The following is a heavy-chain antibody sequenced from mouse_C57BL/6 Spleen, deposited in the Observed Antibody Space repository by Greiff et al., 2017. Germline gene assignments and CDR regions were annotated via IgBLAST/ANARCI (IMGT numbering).Heavy chain of an antibody. CDR3: ARSGDYDPYYFDD. V-gene: IGHV1-18*01. CDR1: GYTFTDYN. Sequence: EVKLQESGPELVKPGASVKIPCKASGYTFTDYNMDWVKQSHGKSLEWFGDINPNNGGTIYNQKFKGKATLTVDKSSSHAYMELRSLTSEDTAVYYCARSGDYDPYYFDDWGQGTTLTVAS. D-gene: IGHD2-4*01. J-gene: IGHJ2*01. CDR2: INPNNGGT.